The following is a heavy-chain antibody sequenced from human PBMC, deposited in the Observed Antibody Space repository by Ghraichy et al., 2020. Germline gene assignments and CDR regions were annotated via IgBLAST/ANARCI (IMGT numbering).Heavy chain of an antibody. CDR1: GFTFSNYV. Sequence: GGSLRLSCAASGFTFSNYVMSWVRQAPGKGLEWVSALSNSARNTYYADSVKGRFTISRDISKDTLYLQMNSLRAEDTAIYYCAREGNTVGPDFWGQGTLVTVSS. D-gene: IGHD4-23*01. J-gene: IGHJ4*02. CDR3: AREGNTVGPDF. V-gene: IGHV3-23*01. CDR2: LSNSARNT.